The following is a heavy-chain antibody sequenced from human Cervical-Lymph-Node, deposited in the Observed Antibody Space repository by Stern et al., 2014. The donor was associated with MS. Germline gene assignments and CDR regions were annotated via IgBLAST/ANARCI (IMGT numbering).Heavy chain of an antibody. J-gene: IGHJ4*02. Sequence: EVQLVESGGGLVQPGGSLRLSCAASAFPFSNYAMTWVRLAPGKGLQWVSGISGSGATTYYADSVKGRFTTSRDNSKNTLYLQMTSLRAEDSAVYYCAKERHMTMFSVIDSWGQGTLVSVSS. CDR3: AKERHMTMFSVIDS. V-gene: IGHV3-23*04. CDR1: AFPFSNYA. D-gene: IGHD3-10*02. CDR2: ISGSGATT.